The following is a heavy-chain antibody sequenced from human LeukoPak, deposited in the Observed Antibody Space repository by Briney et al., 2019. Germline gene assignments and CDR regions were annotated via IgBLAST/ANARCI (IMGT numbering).Heavy chain of an antibody. CDR2: MNPNSGNT. CDR3: ARDTADNIVLVPAARGYNWFDP. Sequence: ASVKVSCKASGYTLTSYDMNWVRQATGQGLEWMGWMNPNSGNTGYAQKFQGRVTMTRNTSISTAYMELSGLRSEDTAVYYCARDTADNIVLVPAARGYNWFDPWGQGTLVTVSS. D-gene: IGHD2-2*01. J-gene: IGHJ5*02. V-gene: IGHV1-8*01. CDR1: GYTLTSYD.